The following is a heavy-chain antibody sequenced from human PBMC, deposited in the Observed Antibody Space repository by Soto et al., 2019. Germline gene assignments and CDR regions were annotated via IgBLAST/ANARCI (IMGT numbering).Heavy chain of an antibody. J-gene: IGHJ5*02. V-gene: IGHV3-30-3*01. CDR2: ISYDGSNK. CDR1: GFTFSSYA. D-gene: IGHD2-15*01. Sequence: QVQLVESGGGVVQPGRSLRLSCAASGFTFSSYAMHWVRQAPGKGLEWVAVISYDGSNKYYADSVKGRFTISRDNYKNTLYLQMNSLRAEDTAVYYCASRSEGYCSGGSCASGWFDPWGQGTLVTVSS. CDR3: ASRSEGYCSGGSCASGWFDP.